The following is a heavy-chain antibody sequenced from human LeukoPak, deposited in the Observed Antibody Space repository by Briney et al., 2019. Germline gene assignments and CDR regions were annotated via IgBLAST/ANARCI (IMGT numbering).Heavy chain of an antibody. V-gene: IGHV3-30-3*01. J-gene: IGHJ4*02. Sequence: GGSLRLFCAASGFTFSSYAMHWVRQAPGKGLEWVAVISYDGSNKYYAGSVKGRFTISRDNSKNTLYLQMNSLRAEDTAVYYCARGSTLRVRSSWYEPFDYWGQGTLVTVSS. CDR3: ARGSTLRVRSSWYEPFDY. CDR2: ISYDGSNK. D-gene: IGHD6-13*01. CDR1: GFTFSSYA.